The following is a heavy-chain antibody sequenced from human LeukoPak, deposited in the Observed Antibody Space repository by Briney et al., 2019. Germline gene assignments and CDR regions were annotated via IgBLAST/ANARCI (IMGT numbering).Heavy chain of an antibody. J-gene: IGHJ4*02. V-gene: IGHV4-39*07. Sequence: SETLSLTCTVSGGSISSSSYYWGWIRQPPGRGLEWIGSIYYSGSTYYNPSLKSRVTISVDTSKNQFSLKLSSVTAADTAVYYCARDRDYYDSSGYWNPFDYWGQGTLVTVSS. CDR3: ARDRDYYDSSGYWNPFDY. CDR2: IYYSGST. D-gene: IGHD3-22*01. CDR1: GGSISSSSYY.